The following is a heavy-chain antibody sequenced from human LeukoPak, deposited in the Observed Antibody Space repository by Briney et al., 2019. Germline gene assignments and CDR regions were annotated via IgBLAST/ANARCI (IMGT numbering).Heavy chain of an antibody. CDR1: GFTFSSYS. CDR3: ARDY. CDR2: ISSSSSTI. V-gene: IGHV3-48*01. Sequence: GGSLRLSCAASGFTFSSYSMNWVRQAPGKGLEWVSYISSSSSTIYYADSMKGRFTISRDNAKNSLYLQMNSLRAEDTAVYYCARDYWGQGTLVTVSS. J-gene: IGHJ4*02.